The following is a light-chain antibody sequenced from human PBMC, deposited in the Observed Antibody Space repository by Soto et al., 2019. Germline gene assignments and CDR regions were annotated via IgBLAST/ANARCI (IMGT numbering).Light chain of an antibody. CDR1: QSVSSN. V-gene: IGKV3D-15*01. CDR2: EAS. J-gene: IGKJ5*01. CDR3: QQGYDTPIT. Sequence: EIVMTQSPATLSVSPGERATPSCRASQSVSSNLAWYQQKPGQAPRLLISEASNRATGIPARFSGSGSGTDFTLTITSLQPEDFATYFCQQGYDTPITFGQGTRLEIK.